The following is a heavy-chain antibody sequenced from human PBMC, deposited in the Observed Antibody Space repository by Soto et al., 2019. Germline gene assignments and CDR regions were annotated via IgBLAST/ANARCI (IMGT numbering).Heavy chain of an antibody. J-gene: IGHJ4*02. D-gene: IGHD3-3*01. V-gene: IGHV3-23*01. CDR2: ISGSGGST. Sequence: EVQLLESGGGLVQPGGSLRLSCAASGFTFSSYAMSWVRQAPGKGLEWVSAISGSGGSTYYADSVKGRFTISRDNSKNTLYLQMNSLRAEDPAVYYCAKARAQYYDFWSGYPVDYWGQGTLVTVSS. CDR3: AKARAQYYDFWSGYPVDY. CDR1: GFTFSSYA.